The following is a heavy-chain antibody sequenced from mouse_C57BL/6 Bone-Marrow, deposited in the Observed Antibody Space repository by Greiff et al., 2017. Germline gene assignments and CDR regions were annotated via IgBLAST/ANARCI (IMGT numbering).Heavy chain of an antibody. CDR2: INPSNGGT. CDR3: ARGMTYYSIYYAMEY. V-gene: IGHV1-53*01. Sequence: QVQLQQPGTELVKPGASVKLSCKASGYTFTSYWMHWVKQRPGQGLEWIGNINPSNGGTNYNEKFKSKATLTVDKSSSTAYMQLSSLTSEDSAVYYCARGMTYYSIYYAMEYWGQGTSVTVSS. J-gene: IGHJ4*01. D-gene: IGHD2-5*01. CDR1: GYTFTSYW.